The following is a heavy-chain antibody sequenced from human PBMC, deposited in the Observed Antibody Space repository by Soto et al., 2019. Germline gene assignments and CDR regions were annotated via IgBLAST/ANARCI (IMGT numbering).Heavy chain of an antibody. CDR3: ARARATIAAAAIFDC. J-gene: IGHJ4*02. D-gene: IGHD6-13*01. CDR1: GGSISTSNW. V-gene: IGHV4-4*02. Sequence: QVQLQESGPGLVKPSGTLSLTCAVSGGSISTSNWWSWVRQPPGKGLEWIGEVYRTGSTNYNPSLESRLTISVDKSKNQFSVKLTSVTAADTAVYYCARARATIAAAAIFDCWGQGTLVTVSS. CDR2: VYRTGST.